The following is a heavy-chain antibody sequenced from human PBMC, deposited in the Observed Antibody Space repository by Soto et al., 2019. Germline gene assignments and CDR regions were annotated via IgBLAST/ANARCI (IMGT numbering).Heavy chain of an antibody. CDR2: IYYRGST. CDR1: GGSISSSSYY. CDR3: ARQSRSGVGLLFDY. D-gene: IGHD7-27*01. J-gene: IGHJ4*02. Sequence: SETLSLTCTVSGGSISSSSYYWGWIRQPPGKGLEWIGSIYYRGSTYYNPSLKSRVTISVDTSKNQFSLKLSSVTAADTAVYYCARQSRSGVGLLFDYWGQGTLVTVSS. V-gene: IGHV4-39*01.